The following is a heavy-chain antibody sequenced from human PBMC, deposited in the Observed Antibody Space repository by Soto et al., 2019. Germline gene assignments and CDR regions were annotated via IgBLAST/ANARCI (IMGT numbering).Heavy chain of an antibody. CDR2: IIPIFGTT. Sequence: GAAVKVSCKASGGTFSNNAITWVRQAPGQGLEWMGGIIPIFGTTNYAEKFQGRVTITADESTSTAYMELSSLRSDDTAVYYCARDRIVVVTSTREPNPLDIRGQRTMVTFSS. CDR3: ARDRIVVVTSTREPNPLDI. D-gene: IGHD2-21*02. CDR1: GGTFSNNA. J-gene: IGHJ3*02. V-gene: IGHV1-69*13.